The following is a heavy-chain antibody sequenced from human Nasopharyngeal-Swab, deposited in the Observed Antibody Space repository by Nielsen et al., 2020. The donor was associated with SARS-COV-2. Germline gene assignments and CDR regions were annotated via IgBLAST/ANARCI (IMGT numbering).Heavy chain of an antibody. V-gene: IGHV4-61*01. J-gene: IGHJ3*02. CDR1: GGSVSSGSYY. Sequence: GSLRLSCTVSGGSVSSGSYYWSWIRQPPGKGLEWIGYSYYSGSTNYNPSLKSRVTISVDTSKNQFSLKLSSVTAADAAVYYCARLYDYVWGSYRYTSVVGAFDIWGQGTMVTVSS. CDR2: SYYSGST. CDR3: ARLYDYVWGSYRYTSVVGAFDI. D-gene: IGHD3-16*02.